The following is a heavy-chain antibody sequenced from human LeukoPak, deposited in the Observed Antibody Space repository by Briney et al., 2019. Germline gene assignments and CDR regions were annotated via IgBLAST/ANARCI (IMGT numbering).Heavy chain of an antibody. Sequence: PGASLRLSCAASGFTFTSYGMHWVRQAPGKGLEWVAVICYDGSNKYYADSVKGRFTISRDNSKNTLYLQMNSLRAEDTAVYYCAKDRGVELWLFDYWGQGTLVTVSS. D-gene: IGHD5-18*01. CDR2: ICYDGSNK. V-gene: IGHV3-33*06. J-gene: IGHJ4*02. CDR3: AKDRGVELWLFDY. CDR1: GFTFTSYG.